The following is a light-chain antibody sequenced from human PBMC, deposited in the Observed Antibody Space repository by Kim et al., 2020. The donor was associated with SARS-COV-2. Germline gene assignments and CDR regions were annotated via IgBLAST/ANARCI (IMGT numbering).Light chain of an antibody. CDR3: AAWDDSLNVYA. J-gene: IGLJ1*01. CDR1: SSNIGSNT. V-gene: IGLV1-44*01. CDR2: SNT. Sequence: GQRVTISCSGHSSNIGSNTVNWFQQLPGTAPKLLFYSNTRRPSGVPDRFSGSKSGTSASLANSGLQSEDEADYYCAAWDDSLNVYAFGTGTKVTVL.